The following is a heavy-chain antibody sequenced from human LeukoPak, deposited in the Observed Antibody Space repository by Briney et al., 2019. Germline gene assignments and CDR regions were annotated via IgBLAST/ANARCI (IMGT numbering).Heavy chain of an antibody. CDR1: GYSITSGHY. V-gene: IGHV4-38-2*01. CDR2: IYRDGTT. CDR3: ARGSGYPTGWSWFDP. D-gene: IGHD6-25*01. J-gene: IGHJ5*02. Sequence: SETLSPTCAVSGYSITSGHYWGWIRQPPGKGLEWIGSIYRDGTTFYNPSLNSRVTISVDTSKNHFSLKLNSVGAADTAVYYCARGSGYPTGWSWFDPWGQGTLVTVSS.